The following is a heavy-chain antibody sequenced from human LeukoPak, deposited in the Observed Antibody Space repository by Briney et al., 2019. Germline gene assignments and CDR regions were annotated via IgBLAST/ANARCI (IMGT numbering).Heavy chain of an antibody. D-gene: IGHD3-3*01. Sequence: ASVKVSCKASGYTFTSYAMNWVRQAPGQGLEWMGWINTNTGNPTYAQGFTGRFVFSLDTSVSTAYLQISSLKAEDTAVYYCARVSPGLPYYDFWSGEYGMDVWGQGTTVTVSS. CDR1: GYTFTSYA. CDR3: ARVSPGLPYYDFWSGEYGMDV. CDR2: INTNTGNP. V-gene: IGHV7-4-1*02. J-gene: IGHJ6*02.